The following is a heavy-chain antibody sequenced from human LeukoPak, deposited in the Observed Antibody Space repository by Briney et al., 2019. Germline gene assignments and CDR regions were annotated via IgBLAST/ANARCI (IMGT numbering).Heavy chain of an antibody. CDR1: GFTFSSYW. D-gene: IGHD6-13*01. CDR3: ARDRSSSWYWFDP. Sequence: GGSLRLSCAASGFTFSSYWMHWVRQAPGKGLVWVSRINSDGSSTSYADSVKGRFTISRDNAKNTLYPQMNSLRAEDTAVYYCARDRSSSWYWFDPWGQGTLVTVSS. CDR2: INSDGSST. J-gene: IGHJ5*02. V-gene: IGHV3-74*01.